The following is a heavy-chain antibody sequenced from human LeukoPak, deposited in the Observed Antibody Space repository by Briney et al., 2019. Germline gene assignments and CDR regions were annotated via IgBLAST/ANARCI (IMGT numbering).Heavy chain of an antibody. CDR2: ISGSGGST. V-gene: IGHV3-23*01. J-gene: IGHJ5*01. Sequence: PGGSLRLSCAASGFTFSSYAMSWVRQAPGKGLEWVSAISGSGGSTYYADSVKGRFTISRDNSKNTLYLQMNSLRAEDTAVYYCARVGYGDYGAFNWFDSWGQGTLVTVSS. D-gene: IGHD4-17*01. CDR3: ARVGYGDYGAFNWFDS. CDR1: GFTFSSYA.